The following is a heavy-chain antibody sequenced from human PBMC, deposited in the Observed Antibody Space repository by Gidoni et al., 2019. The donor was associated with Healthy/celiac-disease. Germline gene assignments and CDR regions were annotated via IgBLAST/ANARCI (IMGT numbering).Heavy chain of an antibody. CDR1: GFTFSIYG. Sequence: QVQRVESGGGVVQPGRSLRLSCAASGFTFSIYGMHWVRQAPGKGLEWVAVISYDGSNKYYADSVKGRFTISRDNSKNTLYLQMNSLRAEDTAVYYCATGYSSSWTSAEYFQHWGQGTLVTVSS. CDR3: ATGYSSSWTSAEYFQH. V-gene: IGHV3-30*03. J-gene: IGHJ1*01. D-gene: IGHD6-13*01. CDR2: ISYDGSNK.